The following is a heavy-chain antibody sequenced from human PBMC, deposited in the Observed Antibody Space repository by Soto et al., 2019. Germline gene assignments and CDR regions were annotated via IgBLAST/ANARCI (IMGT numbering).Heavy chain of an antibody. D-gene: IGHD3-22*01. CDR2: IYYSGST. J-gene: IGHJ5*02. CDR3: ARDYDDSSGYSNWFDP. Sequence: PSETLSLTCTVSGGSISSYYWSWIRQPPGKGLEWIGYIYYSGSTNYKPSLKSRVTISVDTSKNQFSLKLSSVTAADTAVYYCARDYDDSSGYSNWFDPWGQGTPVTLPS. CDR1: GGSISSYY. V-gene: IGHV4-59*01.